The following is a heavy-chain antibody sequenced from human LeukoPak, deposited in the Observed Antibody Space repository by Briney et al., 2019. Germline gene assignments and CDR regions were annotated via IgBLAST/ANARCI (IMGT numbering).Heavy chain of an antibody. J-gene: IGHJ3*02. CDR1: GGSFSGYY. Sequence: SETLSLTCAVYGGSFSGYYWSWIRQPPGKGLEWIGYIYYSGSTNYNPSLKGRVTISVDTSKNQFSLKLSSVTAADTAVYYCARAGWGSYDAFDIWGQGTMVTVSS. CDR2: IYYSGST. D-gene: IGHD7-27*01. V-gene: IGHV4-59*01. CDR3: ARAGWGSYDAFDI.